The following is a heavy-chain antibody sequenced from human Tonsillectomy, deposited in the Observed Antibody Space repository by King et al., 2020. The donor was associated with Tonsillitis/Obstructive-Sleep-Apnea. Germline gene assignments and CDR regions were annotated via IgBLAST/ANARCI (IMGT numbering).Heavy chain of an antibody. CDR1: GYSFTSYW. Sequence: VQLVESGAEVKKPGGSLRISCKGSGYSFTSYWISWVRQMPGKGLEWMGRIDPRDSYTNYSPSFQGHVTISADKSISTAYLQWSSLKASDTDMYYCARAYRRRWYEGVYYFHYWGQGTLVTVSS. CDR2: IDPRDSYT. J-gene: IGHJ4*02. V-gene: IGHV5-10-1*03. D-gene: IGHD4-23*01. CDR3: ARAYRRRWYEGVYYFHY.